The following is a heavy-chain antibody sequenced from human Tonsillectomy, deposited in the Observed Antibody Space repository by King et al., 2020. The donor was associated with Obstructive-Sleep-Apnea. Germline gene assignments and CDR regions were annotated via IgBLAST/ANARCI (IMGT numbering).Heavy chain of an antibody. CDR3: ARKCEFDITATSMPPSFDY. Sequence: VQLVESGGGLVRPGGSLRLSCAVSGFTFNNSWMSWVRQAPGKGLEWVASIKQDGTEKYYVDSVKGRFTISRDNAKKSLYLQMNCLRVEDTAVYYCARKCEFDITATSMPPSFDYWGQGTLITVSS. V-gene: IGHV3-7*03. CDR2: IKQDGTEK. J-gene: IGHJ4*02. CDR1: GFTFNNSW. D-gene: IGHD1-7*01.